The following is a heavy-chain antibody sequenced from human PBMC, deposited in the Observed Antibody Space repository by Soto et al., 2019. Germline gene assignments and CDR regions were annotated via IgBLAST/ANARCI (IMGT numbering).Heavy chain of an antibody. V-gene: IGHV1-69*13. CDR1: GGTFSSYR. CDR2: IVPIYRTA. D-gene: IGHD6-13*01. J-gene: IGHJ4*02. CDR3: ARDSGAKLSSS. Sequence: SVKVSFKASGGTFSSYRFNWLRQARGQGLEWLGGIVPIYRTADYAQKFQGRVTITADESTRTVYLELSSLKSQDTALYYCARDSGAKLSSSWGQGTLVTVPS.